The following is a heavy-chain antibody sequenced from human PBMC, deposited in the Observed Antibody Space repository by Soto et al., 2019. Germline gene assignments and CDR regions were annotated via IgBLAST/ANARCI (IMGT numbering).Heavy chain of an antibody. CDR1: GFPFNTHG. V-gene: IGHV3-23*01. D-gene: IGHD3-16*02. CDR3: AKTATYDYVWGDYRYFFDH. Sequence: GGSLRLSCGASGFPFNTHGMAWVRQAPGKGLEWVSGISGGGDRTQYADGVKGRFTISRDNSKNTVDLQMTSLRAEDTATYYCAKTATYDYVWGDYRYFFDHWGQGAVVTVSS. CDR2: ISGGGDRT. J-gene: IGHJ4*02.